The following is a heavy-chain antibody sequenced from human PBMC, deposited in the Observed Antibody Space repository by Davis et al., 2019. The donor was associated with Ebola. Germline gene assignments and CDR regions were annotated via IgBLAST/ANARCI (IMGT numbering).Heavy chain of an antibody. V-gene: IGHV3-23*01. CDR1: GFTFSSYA. CDR3: AKAGDWDYGYYFDY. D-gene: IGHD4-17*01. CDR2: ISGSGGST. Sequence: GESLKISCAASGFTFSSYAMSWVRQAPGKGLEWVSAISGSGGSTYYADSVKGRFTISRDNSKNTLYLQMNSLRAEDTAVYYCAKAGDWDYGYYFDYWGQGTLVTVSS. J-gene: IGHJ4*02.